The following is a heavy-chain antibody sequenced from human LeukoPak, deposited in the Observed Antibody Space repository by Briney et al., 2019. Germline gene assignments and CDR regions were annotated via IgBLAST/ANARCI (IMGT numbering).Heavy chain of an antibody. D-gene: IGHD3-10*01. CDR3: ARALWFGELFPTYYYYYGMDV. V-gene: IGHV1-69*05. CDR1: GGAFSNFA. J-gene: IGHJ6*02. Sequence: ASVKVSCKASGGAFSNFAISWVRQAPGQGLEWMGGVIPIFGTANYAQRFQGRVTMTRDTSTSTVYMELSSLRSEDTAVYYCARALWFGELFPTYYYYYGMDVWGQGTTVTVSS. CDR2: VIPIFGTA.